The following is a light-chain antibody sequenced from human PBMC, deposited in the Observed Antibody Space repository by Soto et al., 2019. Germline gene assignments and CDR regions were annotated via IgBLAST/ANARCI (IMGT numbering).Light chain of an antibody. CDR3: QVWDSTSDHVI. CDR2: NDS. CDR1: NIGSKN. V-gene: IGLV3-21*04. J-gene: IGLJ2*01. Sequence: SSVVTQPPSVSVAPGKTASISCGGDNIGSKNVHWYQQQPGQAPVVVICNDSDRPSGIPERFSGFKFGDTATLTISRVEVGDGADYYCQVWDSTSDHVIFGGGTKLTVL.